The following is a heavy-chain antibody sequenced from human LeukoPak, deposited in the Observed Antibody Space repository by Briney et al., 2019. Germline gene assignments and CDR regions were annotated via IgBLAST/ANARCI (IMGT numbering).Heavy chain of an antibody. CDR2: ISSSGSTI. J-gene: IGHJ5*02. Sequence: PGGSLRLSCAASGFTFSSYEMNWVRQAPGKGLEWVSYISSSGSTIYYADSVKGRFTISRDNAKNSLYLQMNSLRAEDTAVYYCARDADYGSGSYYNREYNWFDPWGQGTLVTVSS. CDR1: GFTFSSYE. V-gene: IGHV3-48*03. D-gene: IGHD3-10*01. CDR3: ARDADYGSGSYYNREYNWFDP.